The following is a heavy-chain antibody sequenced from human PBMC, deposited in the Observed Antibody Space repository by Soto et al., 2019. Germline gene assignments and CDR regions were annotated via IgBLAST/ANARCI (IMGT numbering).Heavy chain of an antibody. V-gene: IGHV4-59*01. Sequence: PSETLSLTCTVSGGSIISYYWSWIRQPPGKGLEWIGYIYYSGSTNYNPSLKSRVTISVDTSKNQFSLKLSSVTAADTAVYYCARDLRVYNWNRGIGAGAGDAFDIWGQGTMVTVSS. J-gene: IGHJ3*02. CDR3: ARDLRVYNWNRGIGAGAGDAFDI. CDR1: GGSIISYY. D-gene: IGHD1-20*01. CDR2: IYYSGST.